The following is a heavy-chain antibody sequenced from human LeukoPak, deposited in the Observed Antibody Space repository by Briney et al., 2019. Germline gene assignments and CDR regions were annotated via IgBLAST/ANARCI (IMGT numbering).Heavy chain of an antibody. CDR1: GGSIISYY. D-gene: IGHD3-22*01. V-gene: IGHV4-4*07. Sequence: SETLSLTCTVSGGSIISYYWSWIRQPAGKELEWIGRIYTSGTTNYNPSVETRVTMSVDTSKNQFSLNLTSVTAADTAMYYCARDRSGSSGYYAALDIWGQGTMVTVSS. CDR3: ARDRSGSSGYYAALDI. J-gene: IGHJ3*02. CDR2: IYTSGTT.